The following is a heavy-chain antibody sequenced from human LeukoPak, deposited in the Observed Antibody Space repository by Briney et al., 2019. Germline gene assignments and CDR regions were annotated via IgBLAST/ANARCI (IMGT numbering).Heavy chain of an antibody. CDR3: ATDYYYDSSGHYY. Sequence: PSETLSLTCTVSGGSISSGSYYWSWIRQPAGKGLEWIGRIYTSGGTNYNPSLKSRVTISVDTSKNQFSLKLSSVTAADTAVYYCATDYYYDSSGHYYWGQGTLVTVSS. CDR2: IYTSGGT. J-gene: IGHJ4*02. V-gene: IGHV4-61*02. D-gene: IGHD3-22*01. CDR1: GGSISSGSYY.